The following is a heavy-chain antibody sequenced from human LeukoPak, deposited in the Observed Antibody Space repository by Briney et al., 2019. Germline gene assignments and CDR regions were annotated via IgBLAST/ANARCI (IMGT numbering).Heavy chain of an antibody. CDR1: GFSVSSNY. V-gene: IGHV3-66*01. J-gene: IGHJ4*02. D-gene: IGHD1-26*01. CDR2: IYSSGTT. Sequence: GGSLRLSCAASGFSVSSNYMSWVRQAPGKGLEWVSVIYSSGTTHYTDSVKGRFTISRDNSKNTLYLQMNSLRAEDTAVYYCARASGTYLYFDDWGQGTLVTVSS. CDR3: ARASGTYLYFDD.